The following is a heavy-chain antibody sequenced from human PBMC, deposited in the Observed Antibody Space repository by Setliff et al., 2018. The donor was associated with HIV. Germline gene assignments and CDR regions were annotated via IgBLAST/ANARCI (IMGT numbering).Heavy chain of an antibody. CDR3: ARDRAYCSSGSCYRPLVYYFYYMDV. V-gene: IGHV1-2*02. D-gene: IGHD2-15*01. CDR2: VRPYNADK. CDR1: GFTFSDYY. Sequence: GASVKVSCKASGFTFSDYYIHWVRQAPRQGLEWMGWVRPYNADKNYAQKFQGRVTMTSDTSISTAYLELSGLTSDDTAIYYCARDRAYCSSGSCYRPLVYYFYYMDVWGTGTTVTVSS. J-gene: IGHJ6*03.